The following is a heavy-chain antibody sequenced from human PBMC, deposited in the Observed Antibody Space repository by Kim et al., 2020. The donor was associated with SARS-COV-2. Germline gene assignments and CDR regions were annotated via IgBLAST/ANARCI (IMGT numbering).Heavy chain of an antibody. J-gene: IGHJ5*02. CDR2: MNPNSGKT. CDR1: RDTFSSYD. D-gene: IGHD2-2*01. CDR3: ASPQGTIETSLFA. Sequence: ASVKVSCKASRDTFSSYDINWVRQATGQGLEWMGWMNPNSGKTGYAQKFRGRVSMTRDTSISTAYMELNSLSSEDTAIYYCASPQGTIETSLFAWGQGTQVTVSS. V-gene: IGHV1-8*01.